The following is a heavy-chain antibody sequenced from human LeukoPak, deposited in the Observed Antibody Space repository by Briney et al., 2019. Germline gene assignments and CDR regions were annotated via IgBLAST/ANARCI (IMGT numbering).Heavy chain of an antibody. D-gene: IGHD5-24*01. CDR1: DFTFSSSE. V-gene: IGHV3-48*03. CDR3: ATVRRDYYNNIDY. CDR2: ISSAGTI. J-gene: IGHJ4*02. Sequence: PGGSLRLSCAAADFTFSSSEMNWVRRAPGKGLEWVSYISSAGTIYYADFAKGRFTISGDNAKSSLYLQMNSLRAEDTGIYYCATVRRDYYNNIDYWGQGTLVTVSS.